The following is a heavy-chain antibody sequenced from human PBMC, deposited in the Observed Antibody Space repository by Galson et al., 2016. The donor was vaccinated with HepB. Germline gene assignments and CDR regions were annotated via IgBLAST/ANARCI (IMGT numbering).Heavy chain of an antibody. Sequence: SLRLSCAASGFTFGSYALTWVRQAPGKGLEWVSAISGGGGSTYYADSVTGRFAISRANSRNTLYLQMNSPRAEDTAVYYCAKLLYDGSGYSPSFDYWGQGTLVTVSS. CDR2: ISGGGGST. CDR3: AKLLYDGSGYSPSFDY. D-gene: IGHD3-22*01. J-gene: IGHJ4*02. V-gene: IGHV3-23*01. CDR1: GFTFGSYA.